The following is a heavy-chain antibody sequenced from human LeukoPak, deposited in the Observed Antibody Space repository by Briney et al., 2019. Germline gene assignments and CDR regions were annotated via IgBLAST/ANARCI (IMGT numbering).Heavy chain of an antibody. Sequence: SETLSLTCTVSSGSISSSSYYWGRIPQPPGKGLDWIGSIYYSRSTYYNPYPKSRVTISVDTSKNQFSLKLSSVTGADTAVYYCARQGSYVWGSYRPFDYWGQGTLVTVSS. J-gene: IGHJ4*02. V-gene: IGHV4-39*01. CDR3: ARQGSYVWGSYRPFDY. CDR1: SGSISSSSYY. D-gene: IGHD3-16*02. CDR2: IYYSRST.